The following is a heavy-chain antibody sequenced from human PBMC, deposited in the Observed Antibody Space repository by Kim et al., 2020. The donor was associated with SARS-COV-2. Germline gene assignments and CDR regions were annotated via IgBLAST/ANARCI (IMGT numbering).Heavy chain of an antibody. J-gene: IGHJ6*02. CDR2: ISAYNGNT. D-gene: IGHD3-3*01. V-gene: IGHV1-18*04. Sequence: ASVKVSCKASGYTFTSYGISWVRQAPGQGLEWMGWISAYNGNTNYAQKLQGRVTMTTDTSTSTAYMELRSLRSDDTAVYYCARVPDYYDFWSGYTYYYYYYGMDVWGQGTTVTVSS. CDR3: ARVPDYYDFWSGYTYYYYYYGMDV. CDR1: GYTFTSYG.